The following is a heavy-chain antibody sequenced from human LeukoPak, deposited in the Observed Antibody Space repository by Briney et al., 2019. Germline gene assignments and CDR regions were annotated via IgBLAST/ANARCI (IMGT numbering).Heavy chain of an antibody. V-gene: IGHV4-31*03. CDR1: GGSISSGGYY. D-gene: IGHD6-13*01. J-gene: IGHJ6*02. CDR3: AREVAAGPRNYYGMDV. Sequence: SGTLSLTCTVSGGSISSGGYYWSWIRQHPGKGLEWIGYIYYSGSTYYNPSLKSRVTISVDTSKNQFSLKLSSVTAADTAVYYCAREVAAGPRNYYGMDVWGQGTTVTVSS. CDR2: IYYSGST.